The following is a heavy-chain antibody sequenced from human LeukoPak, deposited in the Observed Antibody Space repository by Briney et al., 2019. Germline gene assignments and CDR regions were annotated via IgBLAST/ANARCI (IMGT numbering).Heavy chain of an antibody. CDR2: IIPILGIA. CDR3: AADSSYSGWAGY. CDR1: GGTFSSYA. Sequence: SVKVSCKASGGTFSSYAISWVRQAPGQGLEWMGRIIPILGIANYAQKFQGRVTITADKSTSTAYMELSSLRSEDTAVYYCAADSSYSGWAGYWGQGTLVTVSS. J-gene: IGHJ4*02. D-gene: IGHD6-19*01. V-gene: IGHV1-69*04.